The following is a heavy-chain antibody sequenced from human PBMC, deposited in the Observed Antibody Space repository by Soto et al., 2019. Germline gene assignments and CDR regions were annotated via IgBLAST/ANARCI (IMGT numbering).Heavy chain of an antibody. CDR3: ARGGSRDQHYYYGLDV. V-gene: IGHV4-30-2*01. CDR2: IYASGVT. CDR1: SGSISSGAYS. Sequence: QVQLQESGSGLVKPSQTLSLTCSVSSGSISSGAYSWTWIRQPPGKGLEWIGHIYASGVTYYNLSLESRVTISSDKSRNQVSLRLTSVTAADTAVYYCARGGSRDQHYYYGLDVWGQGTTVTVSS. D-gene: IGHD3-10*01. J-gene: IGHJ6*02.